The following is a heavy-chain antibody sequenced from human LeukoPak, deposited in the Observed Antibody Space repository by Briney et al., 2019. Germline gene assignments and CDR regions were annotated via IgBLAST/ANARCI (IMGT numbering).Heavy chain of an antibody. Sequence: ASVKVSCKASGYTFTGYYMHWVRQAPGQGLEWMGWINPNSGGTNYAQKFQGRVTMTRDTSISTAYMELSRLRSEDTAVYYCARGVTGRYCSSTSCHWRAWFDPWGQGTLVTVSS. V-gene: IGHV1-2*02. D-gene: IGHD2-2*01. J-gene: IGHJ5*02. CDR1: GYTFTGYY. CDR3: ARGVTGRYCSSTSCHWRAWFDP. CDR2: INPNSGGT.